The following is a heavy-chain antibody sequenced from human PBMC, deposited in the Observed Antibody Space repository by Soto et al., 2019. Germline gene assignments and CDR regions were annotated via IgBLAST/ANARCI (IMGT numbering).Heavy chain of an antibody. Sequence: SQTLSLTCAISGDSVSSNSAAWNWIRQSPSRGLEWLGRTYYRSKWYNDYAVSVKSRITINPDTSKNQFSLQLNSVTPEDTVVFYCARSRHSSSWYDGWFDPWGQGTLVTVSS. D-gene: IGHD6-13*01. CDR2: TYYRSKWYN. CDR3: ARSRHSSSWYDGWFDP. CDR1: GDSVSSNSAA. V-gene: IGHV6-1*01. J-gene: IGHJ5*02.